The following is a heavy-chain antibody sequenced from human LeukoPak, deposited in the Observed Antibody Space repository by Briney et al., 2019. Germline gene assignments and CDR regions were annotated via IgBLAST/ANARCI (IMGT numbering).Heavy chain of an antibody. CDR3: ARRRYYDGSGYLE. D-gene: IGHD3-22*01. CDR2: IYYSGRT. V-gene: IGHV4-39*01. J-gene: IGHJ1*01. CDR1: GDSVSRSDSY. Sequence: SETLSLTCSVSGDSVSRSDSYWDWIRQPPGKGLEWIGTIYYSGRTYYSPSLKSRVTMSVDPSNNQFSLNLRSVTASDTAVYYCARRRYYDGSGYLEWGQGTLLSVSS.